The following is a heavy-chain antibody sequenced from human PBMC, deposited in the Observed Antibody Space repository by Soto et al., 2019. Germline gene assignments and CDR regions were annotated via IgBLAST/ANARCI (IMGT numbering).Heavy chain of an antibody. CDR2: IRSKAYGGTT. V-gene: IGHV3-49*03. CDR1: GFTFGDYA. Sequence: GGSLRLSCTASGFTFGDYAMSWFRQAPGKGLEWVGSIRSKAYGGTTEYAASVKGRFTISRDDSKSIAYLQMNSLKTEDTAVYYCTRDLGRYSSSWFQKFDYWGQGTLVTVSS. D-gene: IGHD6-13*01. J-gene: IGHJ4*02. CDR3: TRDLGRYSSSWFQKFDY.